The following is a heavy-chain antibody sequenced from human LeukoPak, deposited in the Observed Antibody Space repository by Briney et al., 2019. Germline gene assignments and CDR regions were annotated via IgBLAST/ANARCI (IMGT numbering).Heavy chain of an antibody. CDR2: MSGSGGST. J-gene: IGHJ4*02. Sequence: PGGSLRLSCAASGFTFSSYAMSWVRRAPGKGVEWVSAMSGSGGSTYYADSVKGRFTISRDNSKNTLYLQMNRLRAEDTDVYYCAKDPNPEDDFWRQGGGYFDYWGEGALVSVSS. V-gene: IGHV3-23*01. D-gene: IGHD3-3*01. CDR3: AKDPNPEDDFWRQGGGYFDY. CDR1: GFTFSSYA.